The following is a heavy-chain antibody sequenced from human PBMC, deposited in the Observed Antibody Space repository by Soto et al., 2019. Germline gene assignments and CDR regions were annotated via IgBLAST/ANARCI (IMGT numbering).Heavy chain of an antibody. CDR1: GGSISSSSYY. CDR2: IYYSGST. CDR3: ARRGYSYAYWDY. Sequence: SETLSLICTVSGGSISSSSYYRGWIRQPPGKGLEWIGSIYYSGSTYYNPSLKSRVTISVDTSKNQFSLKLSSVTAADTAVYYCARRGYSYAYWDYWGQGTLVTVSS. D-gene: IGHD5-18*01. V-gene: IGHV4-39*01. J-gene: IGHJ4*02.